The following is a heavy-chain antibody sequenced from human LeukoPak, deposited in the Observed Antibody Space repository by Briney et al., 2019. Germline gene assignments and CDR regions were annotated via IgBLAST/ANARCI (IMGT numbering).Heavy chain of an antibody. J-gene: IGHJ4*02. CDR3: ARSLAFCGGDCCSLDY. D-gene: IGHD2-21*02. CDR2: ISSGGDST. V-gene: IGHV3-23*01. Sequence: GGSLRPSCAASGFTFTSYVMIWVRQAPGKGLEWVSTISSGGDSTYYADSVKGRFTTSRDNSKNTLYLQMNSLRAEDTAVYYCARSLAFCGGDCCSLDYWGQGTLVTVSS. CDR1: GFTFTSYV.